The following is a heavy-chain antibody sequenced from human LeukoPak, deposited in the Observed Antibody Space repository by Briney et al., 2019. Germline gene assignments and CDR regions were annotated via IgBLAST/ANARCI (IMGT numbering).Heavy chain of an antibody. CDR3: ARLSDCTNGVCYQFDY. CDR2: IYPGDSDT. Sequence: GESVKISCKGSGYSFSTYWIGWVRQMPGKGLEWMGIIYPGDSDTRYSPSFQGQVTISADKSISTAYLQWSSLKASDTAMYYCARLSDCTNGVCYQFDYWGQGTLVTVSS. J-gene: IGHJ4*02. CDR1: GYSFSTYW. V-gene: IGHV5-51*01. D-gene: IGHD2-8*01.